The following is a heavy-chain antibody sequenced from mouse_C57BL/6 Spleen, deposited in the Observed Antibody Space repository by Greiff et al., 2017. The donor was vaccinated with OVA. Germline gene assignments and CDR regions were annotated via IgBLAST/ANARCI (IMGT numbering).Heavy chain of an antibody. CDR2: ISSSSSTT. V-gene: IGHV5-17*01. J-gene: IGHJ3*01. CDR1: GFTFSDYG. Sequence: EVQLQQSGGGLVKPGGSLKLSCAASGFTFSDYGMHWVRQAPEKGLEWVAYISSSSSTTYYADTVKGRFTMSRDNANNTVFLQITSLRSEDTAIYYCARDGYDVCAYWGQGTLVTVSA. CDR3: ARDGYDVCAY. D-gene: IGHD2-2*01.